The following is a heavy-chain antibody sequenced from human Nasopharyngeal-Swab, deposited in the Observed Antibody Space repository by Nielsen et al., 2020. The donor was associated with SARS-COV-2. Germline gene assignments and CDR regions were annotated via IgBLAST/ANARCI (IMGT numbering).Heavy chain of an antibody. Sequence: SVKVSCNASGGTFSSYAISWVRQAPGQGLEWMGGIIPIFGTANYAQKFQGRVTITADESTSTAYMELSSLRSEDTAVYYCARDCSSGVRYFDWLSPGYNWFDPWGQGTLVIVSS. J-gene: IGHJ5*02. CDR3: ARDCSSGVRYFDWLSPGYNWFDP. CDR2: IIPIFGTA. V-gene: IGHV1-69*13. CDR1: GGTFSSYA. D-gene: IGHD3-9*01.